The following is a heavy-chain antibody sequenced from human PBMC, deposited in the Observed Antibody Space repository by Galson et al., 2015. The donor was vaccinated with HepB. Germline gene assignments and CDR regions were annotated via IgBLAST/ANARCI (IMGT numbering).Heavy chain of an antibody. J-gene: IGHJ6*02. Sequence: SLRLSCAASGFTFSSYGMHWVRQAPGKGLEWVAVIWYDGNNKYYADSVKGRFTISRDNSKNTLYLQMNSLRAEDTAVYYCARSPSPLEWPGLDVWGQGTTVTVSS. CDR3: ARSPSPLEWPGLDV. V-gene: IGHV3-33*01. CDR1: GFTFSSYG. CDR2: IWYDGNNK. D-gene: IGHD3-3*01.